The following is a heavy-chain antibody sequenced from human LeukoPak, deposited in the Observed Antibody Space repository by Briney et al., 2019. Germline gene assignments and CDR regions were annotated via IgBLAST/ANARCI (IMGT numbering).Heavy chain of an antibody. V-gene: IGHV4-61*02. CDR2: IYTSGST. Sequence: SETLSLTCTVSGGSVSSGSYYWSWIRQPAGKGLEWIGRIYTSGSTNYNPSLKSRVTISVDTSKNQFSLKLSSVTAADTAVYYCARSIAVAGTSHFDYWGQGTLVTVSS. J-gene: IGHJ4*02. D-gene: IGHD6-19*01. CDR1: GGSVSSGSYY. CDR3: ARSIAVAGTSHFDY.